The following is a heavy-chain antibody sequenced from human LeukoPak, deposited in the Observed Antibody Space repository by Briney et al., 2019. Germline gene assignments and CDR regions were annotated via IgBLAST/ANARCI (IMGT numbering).Heavy chain of an antibody. V-gene: IGHV4-34*01. CDR1: GVSFSGYY. D-gene: IGHD2-8*02. Sequence: PSETLSLTCSVYGVSFSGYYWRWIRPPPGRGLEWIGEINHRGSTNYNPSLKSRVSISADTSKNQVSLKLSSVAAADSAGYCCARISYWCVYWGQGTLVTVSS. CDR2: INHRGST. CDR3: ARISYWCVY. J-gene: IGHJ4*02.